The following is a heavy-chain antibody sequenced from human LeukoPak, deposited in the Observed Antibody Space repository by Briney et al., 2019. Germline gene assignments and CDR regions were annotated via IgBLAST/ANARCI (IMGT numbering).Heavy chain of an antibody. J-gene: IGHJ6*02. D-gene: IGHD6-13*01. CDR2: IYTSGST. CDR3: ARARLSSSSYYYYGMDV. CDR1: GGSISSGSYY. Sequence: SETLSLTCTVSGGSISSGSYYWSWIRQPAGKGLEWIGRIYTSGSTNYNPSLKSRVTISVDTSKNQFSLKLSSVTAADTAVYYCARARLSSSSYYYYGMDVWGQGTTVIVSS. V-gene: IGHV4-61*02.